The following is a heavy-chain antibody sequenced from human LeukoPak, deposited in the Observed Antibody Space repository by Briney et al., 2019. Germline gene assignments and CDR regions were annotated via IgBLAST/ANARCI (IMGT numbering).Heavy chain of an antibody. J-gene: IGHJ5*02. CDR2: IRSKANSYAT. CDR1: GFTFSGSA. D-gene: IGHD6-13*01. V-gene: IGHV3-73*01. CDR3: TRLPLAAAGYNWFDP. Sequence: GGSLKLSCAASGFTFSGSAMHWVRQASGKGLEWVGRIRSKANSYATAYAASVKGRFTISRDDSKNTAYLQMNSLKTEDTAVYYCTRLPLAAAGYNWFDPWGQGTLVTVSS.